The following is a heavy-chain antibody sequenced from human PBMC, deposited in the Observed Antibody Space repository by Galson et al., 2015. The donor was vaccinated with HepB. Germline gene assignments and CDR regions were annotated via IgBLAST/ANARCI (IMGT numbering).Heavy chain of an antibody. J-gene: IGHJ4*02. CDR2: ISANSGNT. D-gene: IGHD4/OR15-4a*01. CDR3: ARDRDYRFDY. CDR1: GYTFTTNG. Sequence: SVKVSCKASGYTFTTNGISWVRQAPRQPLEWMGWISANSGNTKYAQNLQGRVTLTRDTSTSTAYLELRSLRSDDTAAYYCARDRDYRFDYWGQGTLVTVSS. V-gene: IGHV1-18*04.